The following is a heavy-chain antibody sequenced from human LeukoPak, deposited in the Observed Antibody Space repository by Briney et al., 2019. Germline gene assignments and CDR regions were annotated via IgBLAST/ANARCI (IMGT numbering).Heavy chain of an antibody. CDR2: IFPSGGEI. J-gene: IGHJ3*02. D-gene: IGHD6-19*01. V-gene: IGHV3-53*01. CDR1: GFTVSSNY. Sequence: GGSLRLSCAASGFTVSSNYMSWVRQAPGKGLEWVSSIFPSGGEIHYADSVRGRFTISRDNSKSTLSLQMNSLRAEDTAVYYCAKDLVSGWPEGAFDIWGQGTMVTVSS. CDR3: AKDLVSGWPEGAFDI.